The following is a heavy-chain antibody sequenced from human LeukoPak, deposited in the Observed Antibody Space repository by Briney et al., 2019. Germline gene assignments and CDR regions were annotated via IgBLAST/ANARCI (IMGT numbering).Heavy chain of an antibody. Sequence: GGSLRLSCAASGFTFSSHWMSWVRQAPGKGLEWVANIKQDGSEKYYVDSVKGRFTISRDNAKNSLYLQMNSLRVEDTAVYYCARGRYMDVWGKGTTVTISS. V-gene: IGHV3-7*04. J-gene: IGHJ6*03. CDR2: IKQDGSEK. CDR3: ARGRYMDV. CDR1: GFTFSSHW.